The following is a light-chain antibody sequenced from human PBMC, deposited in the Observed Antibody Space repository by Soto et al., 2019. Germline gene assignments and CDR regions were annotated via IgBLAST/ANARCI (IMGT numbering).Light chain of an antibody. CDR2: TAS. Sequence: DIQMTQSPSSLSASVGDRVTITCRASQTISSYLNWYQQKPGKAPKLLIYTASSLQSGVPLRFSGNGSGTDFTLTISSLQPEDFATYYCQQSYSTPQTFGGGTKVEIK. CDR1: QTISSY. CDR3: QQSYSTPQT. J-gene: IGKJ4*01. V-gene: IGKV1-39*01.